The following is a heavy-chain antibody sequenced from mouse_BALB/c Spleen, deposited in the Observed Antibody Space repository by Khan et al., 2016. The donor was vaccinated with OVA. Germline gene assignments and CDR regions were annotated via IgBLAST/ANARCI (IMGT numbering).Heavy chain of an antibody. D-gene: IGHD2-4*01. CDR3: ARSYDYDVGGFAY. CDR1: GFSLNNYG. CDR2: IWTGGIT. J-gene: IGHJ3*01. V-gene: IGHV2-9*02. Sequence: VQLQESGPGLVAPSQSLSITCTVSGFSLNNYGVHWVRQPPGKGLEWLGVIWTGGITNSNSTVMSRLNISKDNSKSQVFLKMNRLQTDDTAIYYCARSYDYDVGGFAYWGQGTLVTVSA.